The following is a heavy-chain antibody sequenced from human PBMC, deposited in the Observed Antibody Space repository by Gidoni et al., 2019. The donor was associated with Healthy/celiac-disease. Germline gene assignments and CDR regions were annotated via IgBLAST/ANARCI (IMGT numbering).Heavy chain of an antibody. CDR2: IGYDGSNK. Sequence: QVQLVESGGGVVQPGRSLRLSCAASGFTFSSYGMHWVRQAPGKGLEWVAVIGYDGSNKYYADSVKGRFTISRDNSKNTLYLQMNSLRAEDTAVYYCARELWFGATFDAFDIWGQGTMVTVSS. J-gene: IGHJ3*02. CDR1: GFTFSSYG. V-gene: IGHV3-33*01. D-gene: IGHD3-10*01. CDR3: ARELWFGATFDAFDI.